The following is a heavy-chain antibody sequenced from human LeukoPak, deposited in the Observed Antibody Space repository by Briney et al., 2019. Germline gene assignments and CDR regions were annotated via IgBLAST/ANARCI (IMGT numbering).Heavy chain of an antibody. CDR3: ARKSATMNAAFDY. V-gene: IGHV3-74*01. J-gene: IGHJ4*02. Sequence: GGSLRLSCAASGFTFSSYWMSWVRQAPGKGLVWVSNINSDGSITSFADSVKGRFTISRDNAKNTLYLQMSSLRAEDTAVYYCARKSATMNAAFDYWGQGTLVTVSS. CDR1: GFTFSSYW. CDR2: INSDGSIT. D-gene: IGHD3-22*01.